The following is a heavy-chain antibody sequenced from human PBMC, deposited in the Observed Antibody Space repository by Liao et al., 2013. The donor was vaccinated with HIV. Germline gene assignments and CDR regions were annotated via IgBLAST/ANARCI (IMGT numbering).Heavy chain of an antibody. J-gene: IGHJ4*02. D-gene: IGHD2-2*02. CDR1: GGSVSRGSYY. Sequence: QVQLQESGPGLVKPSQTLSLTCAVSGGSVSRGSYYWIWVRQPAGKGLEWIGHFYPSGSTNYNPSLKSRVTISVDSSKNQFSLKLTSVTAADSAVYYCARGGYKLPFDYWGQGTLVTVSS. CDR2: FYPSGST. CDR3: ARGGYKLPFDY. V-gene: IGHV4-61*02.